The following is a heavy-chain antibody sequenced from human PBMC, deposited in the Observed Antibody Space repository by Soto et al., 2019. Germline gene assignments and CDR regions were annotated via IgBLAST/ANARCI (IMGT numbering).Heavy chain of an antibody. D-gene: IGHD5-12*01. J-gene: IGHJ4*02. CDR2: ISYDGNNN. CDR3: ARGIGDGYNLDY. CDR1: GFTFRSYA. V-gene: IGHV3-30-3*01. Sequence: QVQLVESGGGVVQPGTSLRLSCAVSGFTFRSYATHWVRQAPGGGLEWVALISYDGNNNYYADSVKGRFTISRDTFKNPLFLQMNSLRREDTAIYYCARGIGDGYNLDYWGQGTLVTVSS.